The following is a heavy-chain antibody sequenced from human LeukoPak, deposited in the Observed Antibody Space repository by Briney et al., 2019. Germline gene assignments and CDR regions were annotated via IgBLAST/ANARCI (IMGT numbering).Heavy chain of an antibody. J-gene: IGHJ4*02. CDR3: AKVADYYDSSGYRY. Sequence: GGSLRLSCAASGFTFSGYGMHWVRPAPGKGLEWVAVISYDGSNKYYADSVKGRFTISRDNSKNTLYLQMNSLRAEDTAVYYCAKVADYYDSSGYRYWGQGTLVTVSS. CDR2: ISYDGSNK. V-gene: IGHV3-30*18. CDR1: GFTFSGYG. D-gene: IGHD3-22*01.